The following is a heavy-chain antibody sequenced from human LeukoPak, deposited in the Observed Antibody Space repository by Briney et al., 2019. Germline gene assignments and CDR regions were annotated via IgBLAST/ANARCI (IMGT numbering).Heavy chain of an antibody. D-gene: IGHD5-18*01. J-gene: IGHJ3*02. CDR3: ARRIQLWYAFDI. CDR2: INPNSGGT. V-gene: IGHV1-2*02. CDR1: GYIFTGCY. Sequence: ASVKVSCKASGYIFTGCYMHWVRQAPGQGLEWMGWINPNSGGTNYAQKFQGRVTMTRDTSINTAYMELSRLRSDDTAVYYCARRIQLWYAFDIWGQGTMVTVSS.